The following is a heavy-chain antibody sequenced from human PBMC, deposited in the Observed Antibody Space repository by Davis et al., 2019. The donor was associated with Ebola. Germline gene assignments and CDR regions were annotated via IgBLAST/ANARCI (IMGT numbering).Heavy chain of an antibody. CDR3: ARGNIRIGCSSTSCYPYYYYGMDV. Sequence: ESLKISCTASGFTFGDYAMSWVRQPPGKGLEWIGEINHSGSTNYNPSLKSRVTISVDTSKNQFSLKLSSVTAADTAVYSCARGNIRIGCSSTSCYPYYYYGMDVWGQGTTVTVSS. D-gene: IGHD2-2*01. J-gene: IGHJ6*02. V-gene: IGHV4-34*01. CDR1: GFTFGDYA. CDR2: INHSGST.